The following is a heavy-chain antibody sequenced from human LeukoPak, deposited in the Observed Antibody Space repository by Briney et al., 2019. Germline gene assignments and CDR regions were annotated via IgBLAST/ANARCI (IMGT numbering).Heavy chain of an antibody. D-gene: IGHD3-22*01. CDR2: ISGSGGST. J-gene: IGHJ4*02. CDR3: AKARVKYYDSSGYYGG. Sequence: PGGSLRLSCAASGFTFSSYAMSWVRQAPGKGLEWVSAISGSGGSTYYADSVKGRFTISRDNSKNTLYLQMNSLRAEDTAVYYCAKARVKYYDSSGYYGGWGQGTLVTVSS. V-gene: IGHV3-23*01. CDR1: GFTFSSYA.